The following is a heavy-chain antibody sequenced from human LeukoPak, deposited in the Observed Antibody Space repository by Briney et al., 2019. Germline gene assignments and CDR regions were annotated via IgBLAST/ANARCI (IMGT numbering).Heavy chain of an antibody. CDR2: ISAYNGNT. CDR1: GYTFTSHG. D-gene: IGHD5-18*01. J-gene: IGHJ4*02. V-gene: IGHV1-18*01. CDR3: AREGYSYGTGFYFDY. Sequence: ASVKVSCKASGYTFTSHGISWVRQAPGQGLEWMGWISAYNGNTNYAQKLQGRVTMTTDTSTSTAYMELRSLRSDDTAVYYCAREGYSYGTGFYFDYWGQGTLVTVSS.